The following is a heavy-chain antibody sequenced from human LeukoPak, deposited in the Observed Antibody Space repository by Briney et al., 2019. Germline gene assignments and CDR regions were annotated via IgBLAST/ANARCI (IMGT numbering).Heavy chain of an antibody. CDR1: SYSISSGYY. J-gene: IGHJ4*02. CDR2: INHSGIT. D-gene: IGHD3-9*01. CDR3: GRERPTGYYDY. Sequence: SETLSLTCTVSSYSISSGYYWGWIRQSPVKGLEWIASINHSGITYYNPSLKSRVTISVDTSKNQFSLKLTSVTAADTAVYYCGRERPTGYYDYWGQGILVTVSS. V-gene: IGHV4-38-2*02.